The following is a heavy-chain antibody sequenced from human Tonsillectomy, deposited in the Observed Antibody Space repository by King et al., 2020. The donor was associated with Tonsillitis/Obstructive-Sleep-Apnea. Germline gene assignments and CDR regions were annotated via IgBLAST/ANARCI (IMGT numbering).Heavy chain of an antibody. CDR1: GFTFNDYY. J-gene: IGHJ4*02. CDR2: ITSSSSYT. V-gene: IGHV3-11*05. CDR3: ARIRGTPIEYGDYVWYFDY. Sequence: VQLVESGGGLVKPGGSLRLSCAASGFTFNDYYMNWIRQAPGKGLEWVSYITSSSSYTNYADSVKGRFTISRDNAKNSLYLQMNSLRAEDTAVYYCARIRGTPIEYGDYVWYFDYWGQGTLVTVSS. D-gene: IGHD4-17*01.